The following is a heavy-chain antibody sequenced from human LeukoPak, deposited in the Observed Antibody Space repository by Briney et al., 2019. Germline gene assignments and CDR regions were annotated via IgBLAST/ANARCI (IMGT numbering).Heavy chain of an antibody. D-gene: IGHD3-10*01. Sequence: KPGGSLRLSCAASGFTFNDYYMSWIRQAPGKGLEWVSYISSSGSTIYYADSVKGRFTISRDNAKNSLYLQMNSLRAEDTAVYYCASRITMARGRAFDIWGQGTMVTVSS. J-gene: IGHJ3*02. CDR2: ISSSGSTI. CDR1: GFTFNDYY. V-gene: IGHV3-11*04. CDR3: ASRITMARGRAFDI.